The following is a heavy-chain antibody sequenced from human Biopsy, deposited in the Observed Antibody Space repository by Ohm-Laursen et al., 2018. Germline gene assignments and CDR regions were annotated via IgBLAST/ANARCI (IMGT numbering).Heavy chain of an antibody. CDR2: FAPENGKT. J-gene: IGHJ4*02. CDR3: AADINVWNVNY. V-gene: IGHV1-24*01. Sequence: GASVKVSCKVSGCTLTALSMHWVRQAPGRGLEWMGGFAPENGKTIYAQKFQGRITMTEDTSTDTAYMELSSLRSEDTAVYYCAADINVWNVNYWGQGTQVTVSS. D-gene: IGHD1-1*01. CDR1: GCTLTALS.